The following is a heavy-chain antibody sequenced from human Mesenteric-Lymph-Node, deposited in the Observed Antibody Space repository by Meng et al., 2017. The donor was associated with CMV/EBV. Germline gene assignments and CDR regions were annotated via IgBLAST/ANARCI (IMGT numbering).Heavy chain of an antibody. CDR1: GGSISTYH. D-gene: IGHD4/OR15-4a*01. CDR2: VYYTGRT. V-gene: IGHV4-59*01. J-gene: IGHJ4*02. Sequence: SETLSLTCTVSGGSISTYHWSWIRQPPGKGLEWIGSVYYTGRTNYNPSLKSRVTISVDTSKNQFSLKLSSVTAADTAVYYCARQYTYSYDANGNELDHWGQGTLVTVSS. CDR3: ARQYTYSYDANGNELDH.